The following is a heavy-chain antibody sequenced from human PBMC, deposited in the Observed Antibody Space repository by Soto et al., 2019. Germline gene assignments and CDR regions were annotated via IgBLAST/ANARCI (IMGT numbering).Heavy chain of an antibody. CDR3: AKDAMKYYYDSSGYLNYFDY. CDR1: GFTFSSYA. Sequence: QVQLVESGGGMVQPGRSLRLSCAASGFTFSSYAMHWVRQAPGKGLEWVAVISYDGSNKYYADSVKGRFTISRDNSKNTLYLQMNSLRAEDTAVYYCAKDAMKYYYDSSGYLNYFDYWGQGTLVTVSS. CDR2: ISYDGSNK. V-gene: IGHV3-30-3*02. J-gene: IGHJ4*02. D-gene: IGHD3-22*01.